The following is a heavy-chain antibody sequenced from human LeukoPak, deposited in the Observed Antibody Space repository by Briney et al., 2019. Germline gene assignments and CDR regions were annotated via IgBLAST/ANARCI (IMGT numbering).Heavy chain of an antibody. CDR1: GASVTMGSYY. CDR3: ARVRQEPGIAVAGDDAFDI. Sequence: SETLSLTCSVSGASVTMGSYYWSWIRQPPGKGLEWIGYIYYSGSTNYNPSLKSRVTISVDTSKNQFSLKLSSVTAADTAVYYCARVRQEPGIAVAGDDAFDIWGQGTMVTVSS. CDR2: IYYSGST. J-gene: IGHJ3*02. V-gene: IGHV4-61*01. D-gene: IGHD6-19*01.